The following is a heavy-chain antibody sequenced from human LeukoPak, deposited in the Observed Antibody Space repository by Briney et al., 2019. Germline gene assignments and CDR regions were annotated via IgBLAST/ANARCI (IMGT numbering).Heavy chain of an antibody. J-gene: IGHJ4*02. Sequence: GESLKISCQGSGDGFSKYWIAWVRQMPDKGLEWMGLIHPGVSDARYNPSFQGQVTITADRSSSTSSLQWTALKASDTAMYYCATALVYADTTLGFYHWGQGTMVTVVS. CDR2: IHPGVSDA. CDR3: ATALVYADTTLGFYH. CDR1: GDGFSKYW. D-gene: IGHD5/OR15-5a*01. V-gene: IGHV5-51*03.